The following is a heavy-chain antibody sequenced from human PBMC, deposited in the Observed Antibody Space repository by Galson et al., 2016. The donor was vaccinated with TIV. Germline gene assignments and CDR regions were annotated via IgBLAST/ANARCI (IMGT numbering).Heavy chain of an antibody. V-gene: IGHV5-51*01. Sequence: QSGAEVKKPGESLKISCRGSGYRFSDYWIGWVRQTPEEGLEWMGVIYPGASDTKYSPSFQGQVTISADTSINTAYLQLNRLKASDTAIYFCATLSSGWPNYFDNWGQGTHVIVSS. J-gene: IGHJ4*02. CDR3: ATLSSGWPNYFDN. CDR1: GYRFSDYW. CDR2: IYPGASDT. D-gene: IGHD6-19*01.